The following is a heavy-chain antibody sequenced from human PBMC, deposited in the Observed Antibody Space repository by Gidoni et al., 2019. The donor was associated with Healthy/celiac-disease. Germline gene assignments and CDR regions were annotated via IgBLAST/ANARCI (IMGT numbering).Heavy chain of an antibody. D-gene: IGHD4-17*01. V-gene: IGHV3-21*01. CDR1: AFTFSSYS. Sequence: EVQLVVSGGGRLKPGGSLRLSCAASAFTFSSYSMNWVRQDPGKGLEWVSSISSSSSYIYYADSVKGRFTISRDNAKNSLYLQMNSLRAEDTAVYYCARGGPYGDYFDYWGQGTLVTVSS. J-gene: IGHJ4*02. CDR3: ARGGPYGDYFDY. CDR2: ISSSSSYI.